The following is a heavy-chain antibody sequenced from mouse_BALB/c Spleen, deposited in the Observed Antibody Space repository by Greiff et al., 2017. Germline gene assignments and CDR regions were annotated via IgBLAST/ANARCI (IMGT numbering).Heavy chain of an antibody. CDR2: INPSTGYT. CDR3: ARGAYYGDYYAMDY. Sequence: VQLQQSGAELAKPGASVKMSCKASGYTFTSYWMHWVKQRPGQGLEWIGYINPSTGYTEYNQKFKDKATLTADKSSSTAYMQLSSLTSEDSAVYYCARGAYYGDYYAMDYWGQGTSVTVSS. V-gene: IGHV1-7*01. D-gene: IGHD1-1*01. J-gene: IGHJ4*01. CDR1: GYTFTSYW.